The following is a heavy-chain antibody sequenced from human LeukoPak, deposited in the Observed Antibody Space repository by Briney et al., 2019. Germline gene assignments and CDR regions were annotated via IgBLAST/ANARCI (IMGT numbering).Heavy chain of an antibody. Sequence: PGGSLRLSCAASGFMFRSYWMTWVRQAPGKGLEWAANINQDGSERYHVDSVKGRFTISRDNAKNSLYLQMNSLRAEDTAVYYCARVYCTNGVCHLDYWGQGTLVTVSS. CDR3: ARVYCTNGVCHLDY. CDR2: INQDGSER. CDR1: GFMFRSYW. V-gene: IGHV3-7*01. D-gene: IGHD2-8*01. J-gene: IGHJ4*02.